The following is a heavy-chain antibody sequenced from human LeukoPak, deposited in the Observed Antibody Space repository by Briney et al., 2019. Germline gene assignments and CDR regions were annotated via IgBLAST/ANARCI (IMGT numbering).Heavy chain of an antibody. D-gene: IGHD1-26*01. Sequence: GGSLRLSCAASGFTFSSHWMHWVRQAPGKGLLWVSHINSDGSSTSYADSVKGRFTISRDNAKNTLHLQMNSLRVEDTAVYYCANSGSYHALGYGGQGTLVTVSS. J-gene: IGHJ4*02. CDR1: GFTFSSHW. V-gene: IGHV3-74*01. CDR3: ANSGSYHALGY. CDR2: INSDGSST.